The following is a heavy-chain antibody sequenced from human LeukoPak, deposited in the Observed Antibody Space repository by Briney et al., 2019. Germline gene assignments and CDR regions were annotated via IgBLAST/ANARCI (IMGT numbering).Heavy chain of an antibody. D-gene: IGHD3-16*01. V-gene: IGHV3-23*01. J-gene: IGHJ5*02. Sequence: LSLTCTVSGGSISSGGYYWSWVRQAPGKGLEWVSAISGSGGSTYYADSVKGRFTISRDNSKNTLYLQMNSLRAEDTAVYYCAKTYEVRGNWFDPWGQGTLVTVSS. CDR2: ISGSGGST. CDR3: AKTYEVRGNWFDP. CDR1: GGSISSGGYY.